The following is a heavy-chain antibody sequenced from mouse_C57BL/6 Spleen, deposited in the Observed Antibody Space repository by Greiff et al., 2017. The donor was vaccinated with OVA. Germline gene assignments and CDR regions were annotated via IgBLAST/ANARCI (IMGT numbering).Heavy chain of an antibody. CDR1: GFTFSSYG. J-gene: IGHJ3*01. CDR3: ARHPTIYYGNRGGFAY. D-gene: IGHD2-1*01. Sequence: VQVVESGGDLVKPGGSLKLSCAASGFTFSSYGMSWVRQTPDKRLAWVATISSGGSYTYYPDSVKGRCTISRDNAKNTLYLQMSSLKSEDTAMYYCARHPTIYYGNRGGFAYWGQGTLVTVSA. CDR2: ISSGGSYT. V-gene: IGHV5-6*01.